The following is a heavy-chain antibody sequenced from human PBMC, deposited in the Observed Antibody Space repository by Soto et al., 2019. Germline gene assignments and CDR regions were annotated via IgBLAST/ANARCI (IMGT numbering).Heavy chain of an antibody. CDR2: ISGSGGST. D-gene: IGHD4-17*01. CDR3: AKDRSHDYGDYEYYFDY. V-gene: IGHV3-23*01. J-gene: IGHJ4*02. Sequence: HPGGSLRLSCAASGFTFSSYAMSWVRQAPGKGLEWVSAISGSGGSTYYADSVKGRFTISRDNSKNTLYLQMNSLRAEDTAVYYCAKDRSHDYGDYEYYFDYWGQGTLVTVSP. CDR1: GFTFSSYA.